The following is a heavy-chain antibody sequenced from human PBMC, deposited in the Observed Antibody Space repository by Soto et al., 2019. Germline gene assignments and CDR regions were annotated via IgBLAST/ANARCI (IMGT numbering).Heavy chain of an antibody. CDR2: IWYDGSNK. CDR1: GFTFSSYG. Sequence: GGSLRLSCAASGFTFSSYGMHWVRQAPGKGLEWVAVIWYDGSNKYYADSVKGRFTISRDNSKNTLYLQMNSLRAEDTAVYYCARDQSSGYYTNNWFDPWGQGTLVTVSS. D-gene: IGHD3-3*01. J-gene: IGHJ5*02. CDR3: ARDQSSGYYTNNWFDP. V-gene: IGHV3-33*01.